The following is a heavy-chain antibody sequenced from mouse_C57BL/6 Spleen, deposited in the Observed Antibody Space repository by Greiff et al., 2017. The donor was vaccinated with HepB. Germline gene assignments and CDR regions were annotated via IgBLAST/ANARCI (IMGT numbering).Heavy chain of an antibody. V-gene: IGHV1-81*01. J-gene: IGHJ1*03. Sequence: VHLVESGAELARPGASVKLSCKASGYTFTSYGISWVKQRTGQGLEWIGEIYPRSGNTYYNEKFKGKATLTADKSSSTAYMELRRLTSEDSAVYCCARSDDGCYWYFDVWGTGTTVTVSS. CDR1: GYTFTSYG. D-gene: IGHD2-3*01. CDR3: ARSDDGCYWYFDV. CDR2: IYPRSGNT.